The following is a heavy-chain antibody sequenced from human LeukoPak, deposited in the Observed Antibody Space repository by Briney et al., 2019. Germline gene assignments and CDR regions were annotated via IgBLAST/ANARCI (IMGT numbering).Heavy chain of an antibody. CDR2: ISWGSNNI. CDR1: GFTFDDYA. J-gene: IGHJ6*03. Sequence: GGSLRLSCAVSGFTFDDYAMFWVRQAPGKGLEWVSGISWGSNNIGYADSVKGRFTISRDNSKNSLYLQMNSLRTEGTALYYCAKQNMDYYYMDVWGKGTTVTVSS. V-gene: IGHV3-9*01. CDR3: AKQNMDYYYMDV.